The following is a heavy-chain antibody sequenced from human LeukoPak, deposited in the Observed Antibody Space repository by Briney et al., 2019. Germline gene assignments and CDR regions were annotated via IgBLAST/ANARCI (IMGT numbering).Heavy chain of an antibody. CDR1: GYTFTGYY. Sequence: ASVKVSCKASGYTFTGYYMHWVRQAPGQGLEWMGWISAYNGNTNYAQKLQGRVTMTTDTSTSTAYMELRSLRSDDTAVYYCARDRGDYALGALDYWGQGTLVTVSS. J-gene: IGHJ4*02. CDR2: ISAYNGNT. D-gene: IGHD4-17*01. V-gene: IGHV1-18*04. CDR3: ARDRGDYALGALDY.